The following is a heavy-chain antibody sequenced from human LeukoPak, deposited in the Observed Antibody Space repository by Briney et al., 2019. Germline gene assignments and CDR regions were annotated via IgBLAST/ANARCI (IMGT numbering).Heavy chain of an antibody. D-gene: IGHD4-17*01. CDR2: IFPNGNT. Sequence: GGSLRLSCAVSGVAVSDNYMSWVRQAPGKGLEWVSLIFPNGNTYYADFVQGRFSISRDSSRNTLFLDMSSLKTEDTAVYFCARANPVYGDFDYWGQGTLVTVSS. CDR1: GVAVSDNY. CDR3: ARANPVYGDFDY. V-gene: IGHV3-53*01. J-gene: IGHJ4*02.